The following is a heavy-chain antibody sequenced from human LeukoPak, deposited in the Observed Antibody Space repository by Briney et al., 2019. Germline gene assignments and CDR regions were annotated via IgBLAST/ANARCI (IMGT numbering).Heavy chain of an antibody. CDR2: ISSSGSTI. V-gene: IGHV3-11*01. CDR3: ARVLTIGFGEPSFDP. D-gene: IGHD3-10*01. J-gene: IGHJ5*02. CDR1: GFTFSDYY. Sequence: PGGSLRLSCAASGFTFSDYYMSWIRQAPGKGLEWVSYISSSGSTIYYADSVKGRFTTSRDNAKNSLYLQMNSLRAEDTAVYYCARVLTIGFGEPSFDPWGQGTLVTVSS.